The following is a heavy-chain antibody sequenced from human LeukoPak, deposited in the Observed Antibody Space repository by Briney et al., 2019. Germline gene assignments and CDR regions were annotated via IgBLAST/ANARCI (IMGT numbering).Heavy chain of an antibody. Sequence: ASVKVSCKASGYSFSGYYMHWVRQAPGQGLEWMGWINPKSGGTNYAQKFQGRITVTRDTSISTAHMELSRLRSDDTAVYYCARWGLTAGPYGYNSQYWGQGTLVTVSS. V-gene: IGHV1-2*02. CDR3: ARWGLTAGPYGYNSQY. CDR2: INPKSGGT. D-gene: IGHD5-24*01. CDR1: GYSFSGYY. J-gene: IGHJ4*02.